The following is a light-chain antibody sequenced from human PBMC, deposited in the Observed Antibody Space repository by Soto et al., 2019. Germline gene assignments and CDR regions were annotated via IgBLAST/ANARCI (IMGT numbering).Light chain of an antibody. Sequence: EIVLTQSPDTLSLSPGERATLSCRASQSVTTSLAWYQQKTGQPPRLLIYATSTGATGIPARFSGSGSGTEFTLTISSLQSEDFAVYYCHQYDNWPKTFGQGTRLEIK. V-gene: IGKV3-15*01. CDR2: ATS. J-gene: IGKJ5*01. CDR3: HQYDNWPKT. CDR1: QSVTTS.